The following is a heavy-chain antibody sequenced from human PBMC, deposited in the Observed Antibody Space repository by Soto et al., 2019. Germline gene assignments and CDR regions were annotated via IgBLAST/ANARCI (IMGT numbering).Heavy chain of an antibody. Sequence: PSEPLSLTCDFYVGSFSGYYWSCIRQPPGKWLEWIGEINHSGSTNYNPSLKSRVTISVDTSKNQFSLKLSSVTAADTAVYYCARLVAHYYGSGRHKSRWSCPEYWGQGTLVSVSS. CDR3: ARLVAHYYGSGRHKSRWSCPEY. CDR1: VGSFSGYY. CDR2: INHSGST. D-gene: IGHD3-10*01. J-gene: IGHJ4*02. V-gene: IGHV4-34*01.